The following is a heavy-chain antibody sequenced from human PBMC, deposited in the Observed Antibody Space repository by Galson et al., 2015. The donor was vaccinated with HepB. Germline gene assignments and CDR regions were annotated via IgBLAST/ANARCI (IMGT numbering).Heavy chain of an antibody. CDR1: GYTFTSYA. CDR3: ARSAAAVRLSGDAFDI. D-gene: IGHD6-13*01. V-gene: IGHV7-4-1*02. CDR2: INTNTGNP. Sequence: SVKVSCKASGYTFTSYAMNWVRQAPGQGLEWMGWINTNTGNPTYAQGFTGRFVFSLDTSVSTAYLQISSLKAEDTAVYYCARSAAAVRLSGDAFDIWGQGTMVTVSS. J-gene: IGHJ3*02.